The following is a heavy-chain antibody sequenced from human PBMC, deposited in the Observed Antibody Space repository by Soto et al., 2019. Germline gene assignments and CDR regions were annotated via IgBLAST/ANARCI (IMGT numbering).Heavy chain of an antibody. CDR3: ASMKVYDFWSGYYGAFDI. CDR2: INPNSGGT. V-gene: IGHV1-2*04. J-gene: IGHJ3*02. Sequence: QVQLVQSGAEVKKPGASVKVSCKASGYTFTGYYMHWVRQAPGQGLEWMGWINPNSGGTNYAQKFQGWVXMTRDTXXXXXXXXXXXXXXXXXXXXXXASMKVYDFWSGYYGAFDIWGQGTMVTVSS. CDR1: GYTFTGYY. D-gene: IGHD3-3*01.